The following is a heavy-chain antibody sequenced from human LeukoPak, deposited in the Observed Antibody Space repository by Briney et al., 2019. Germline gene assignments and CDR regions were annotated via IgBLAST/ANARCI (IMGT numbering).Heavy chain of an antibody. V-gene: IGHV4-39*01. CDR2: IYYSGNT. CDR3: ARQSVRAIAIAARPGNYFDY. J-gene: IGHJ4*02. Sequence: SETLSLTCTVSGGSISSSSDYWGWILQPPGKGLEWIGSIYYSGNTYYNPSLKSRVTIALDTSKNQFSLKLSSVTAADTAMYYCARQSVRAIAIAARPGNYFDYWGQGTLVTVSS. CDR1: GGSISSSSDY. D-gene: IGHD6-6*01.